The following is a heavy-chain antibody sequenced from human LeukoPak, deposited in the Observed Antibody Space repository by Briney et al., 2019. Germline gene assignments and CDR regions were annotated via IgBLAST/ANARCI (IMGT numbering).Heavy chain of an antibody. J-gene: IGHJ6*03. CDR3: ARESSLVSGRFDYYYYYMDV. D-gene: IGHD2-2*01. Sequence: SVKVSCKASGGTFSSYAISWVRQAPGQGLEWMGGIIPIFGTANYAQEFQGRVTITTDESTSTAYMELSSLRSEDTAVYYCARESSLVSGRFDYYYYYMDVWGKGTTVTVSS. V-gene: IGHV1-69*05. CDR1: GGTFSSYA. CDR2: IIPIFGTA.